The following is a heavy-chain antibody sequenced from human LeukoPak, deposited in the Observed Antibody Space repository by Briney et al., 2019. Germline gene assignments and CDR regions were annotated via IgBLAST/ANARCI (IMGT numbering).Heavy chain of an antibody. J-gene: IGHJ3*02. V-gene: IGHV1-69*06. D-gene: IGHD2-21*01. Sequence: SVKVSCKASGGTFSSYAINWVRQAPGQGLEWMGGIIPIFGTANYAQKFQGRVTITADKSTSTAYMELSSLRSEDTAVYYCARDLGGGATGDAFDIWGQGTMVTVSS. CDR3: ARDLGGGATGDAFDI. CDR2: IIPIFGTA. CDR1: GGTFSSYA.